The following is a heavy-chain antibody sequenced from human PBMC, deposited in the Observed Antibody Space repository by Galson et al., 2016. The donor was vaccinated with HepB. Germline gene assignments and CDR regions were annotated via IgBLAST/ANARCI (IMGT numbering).Heavy chain of an antibody. CDR3: AKSHGKRAGEAAFEI. CDR1: GFTFGDYD. J-gene: IGHJ3*02. V-gene: IGHV3-13*05. CDR2: VGSDGRP. D-gene: IGHD6-25*01. Sequence: SLRLSCAASGFTFGDYDMHWVRQVTEKRLEWVATVGSDGRPHYPDSVKGRITVFRENAKNSVYFQLNSLGAGDTAMYYCAKSHGKRAGEAAFEIWGQGTMVTVSS.